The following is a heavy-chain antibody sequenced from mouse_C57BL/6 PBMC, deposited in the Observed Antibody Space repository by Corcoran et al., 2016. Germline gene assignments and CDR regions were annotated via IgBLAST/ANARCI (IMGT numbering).Heavy chain of an antibody. CDR3: ARSPYYYGTSGWYFDV. Sequence: QVQLQQPGAELVRPGSSVKLSCKASGYTFTSYWRHWLKQRPIQGLEWIGNIDPSDSETHYNQKFKDKATLTVDKSSSTAYMQLSSLTSEDSAVYYCARSPYYYGTSGWYFDVWGTGTTVTVSS. J-gene: IGHJ1*03. CDR2: IDPSDSET. D-gene: IGHD1-1*01. CDR1: GYTFTSYW. V-gene: IGHV1-52*01.